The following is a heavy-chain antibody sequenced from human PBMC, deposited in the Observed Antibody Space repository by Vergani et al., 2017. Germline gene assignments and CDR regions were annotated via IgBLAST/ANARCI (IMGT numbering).Heavy chain of an antibody. CDR1: GFTFSSYV. CDR3: TRALYDFWSGYYSRDAFDI. Sequence: QVQLVESGGGVVQPGRSLRLSCAASGFTFSSYVMHWVRQAPGKGLEWVAVIWYDGSNKYFADSVRGRVTISRDNSKNTLYLQMNSLRAEDTAVYYCTRALYDFWSGYYSRDAFDIWGQGTMVTVSS. J-gene: IGHJ3*02. V-gene: IGHV3-33*01. D-gene: IGHD3-3*01. CDR2: IWYDGSNK.